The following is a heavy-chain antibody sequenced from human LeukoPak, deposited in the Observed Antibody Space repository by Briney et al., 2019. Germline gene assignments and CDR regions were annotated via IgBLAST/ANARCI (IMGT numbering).Heavy chain of an antibody. CDR3: ARAPEDYGSGSYHDY. CDR1: GGSISSSIW. Sequence: SETLSLTCAVSGGSISSSIWWSWVRQPPGKGLEWIGEIYHSGSTNYNPSLMSRVTISVDKSKNQFSLKLSSVTAADTAVYYCARAPEDYGSGSYHDYWGQGTLVTVSS. J-gene: IGHJ4*02. V-gene: IGHV4-4*02. D-gene: IGHD3-10*01. CDR2: IYHSGST.